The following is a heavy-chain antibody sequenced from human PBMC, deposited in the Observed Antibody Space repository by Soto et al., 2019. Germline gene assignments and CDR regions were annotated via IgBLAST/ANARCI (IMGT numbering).Heavy chain of an antibody. D-gene: IGHD2-15*01. Sequence: PSETLSLTCTFSGGSISNYYWSWVRQPPGKGLEWIGYIYDSGSTNYNPSLKGRVTISVDTSKNQFSLRLTSVTAADTAVYYCAAAHRYWGQGTLLTVSS. CDR1: GGSISNYY. J-gene: IGHJ4*02. CDR3: AAAHRY. V-gene: IGHV4-59*01. CDR2: IYDSGST.